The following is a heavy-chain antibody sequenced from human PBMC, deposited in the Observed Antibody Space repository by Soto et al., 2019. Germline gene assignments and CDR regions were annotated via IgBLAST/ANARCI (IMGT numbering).Heavy chain of an antibody. Sequence: SETLSLTCAVYGGSFSGYYWSWIRQPPGKGLEWIGEINHSGSTNYNPSLKSRVTISVDTSKNQFSLKLSSVTAADTAVYYCASGPSKHYYGSGSYRNWFDPWGQGTLVTVSS. CDR3: ASGPSKHYYGSGSYRNWFDP. J-gene: IGHJ5*02. CDR1: GGSFSGYY. CDR2: INHSGST. V-gene: IGHV4-34*01. D-gene: IGHD3-10*01.